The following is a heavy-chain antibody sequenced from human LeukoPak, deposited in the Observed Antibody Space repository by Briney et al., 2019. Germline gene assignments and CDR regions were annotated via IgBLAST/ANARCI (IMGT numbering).Heavy chain of an antibody. CDR2: IKQDGSEQ. Sequence: YPGGSLRLSCAASGFTFSRYWMSWVRQAPGKGLEWVANIKQDGSEQYYVDSVKGRFTISRDNAKTSLYLQMNSLRAEDTAVYYCARWGLVAPFTFDYWGQGILVTVSS. J-gene: IGHJ4*02. CDR1: GFTFSRYW. V-gene: IGHV3-7*01. CDR3: ARWGLVAPFTFDY. D-gene: IGHD2-15*01.